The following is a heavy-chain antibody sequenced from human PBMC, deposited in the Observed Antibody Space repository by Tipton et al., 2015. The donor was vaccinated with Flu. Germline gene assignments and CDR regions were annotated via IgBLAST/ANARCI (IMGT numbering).Heavy chain of an antibody. CDR1: GYTFTDYY. Sequence: QLVQSGAEVKKPGATVKISCKVSGYTFTDYYMHWVQQAPGKGLEWMGLVDPEDGETIYAEKFQGRVTITADTSTDTAYIELSSLGAEDTAVYYCATYSGSYVDDAFDIWGQGTMVTVSS. D-gene: IGHD1-26*01. V-gene: IGHV1-69-2*01. J-gene: IGHJ3*02. CDR3: ATYSGSYVDDAFDI. CDR2: VDPEDGET.